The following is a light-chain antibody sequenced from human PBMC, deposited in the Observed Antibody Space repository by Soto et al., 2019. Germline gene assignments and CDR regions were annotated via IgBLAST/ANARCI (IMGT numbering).Light chain of an antibody. CDR1: SGHSSYA. V-gene: IGLV4-69*01. J-gene: IGLJ2*01. CDR2: LNNDGSH. Sequence: QLVLTQPPSASASLGASVKLTCTLSSGHSSYAIAWHQQQPEKGPRYLMKLNNDGSHSKGDGIPDRFSGSSSGAERYLTISSLQSEDEADYYCQTWGTGIRVFGGGTKVTVL. CDR3: QTWGTGIRV.